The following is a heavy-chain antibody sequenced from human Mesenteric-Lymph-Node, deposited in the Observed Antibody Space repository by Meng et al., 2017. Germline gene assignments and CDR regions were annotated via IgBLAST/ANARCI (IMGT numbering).Heavy chain of an antibody. J-gene: IGHJ4*02. CDR3: ARAVYCGGDCYPFDY. D-gene: IGHD2-21*02. CDR2: IYHSGST. V-gene: IGHV4-4*02. CDR1: GGSISSSNW. Sequence: QGLLREAGPGLGKPSGTLSLTCAVSGGSISSSNWWSWVRQPPGKGLEWIGEIYHSGSTNYNPSLKSRVTISVDKSKNQFSLKLSSVTAADTAVYYCARAVYCGGDCYPFDYWGQGTLVTVSS.